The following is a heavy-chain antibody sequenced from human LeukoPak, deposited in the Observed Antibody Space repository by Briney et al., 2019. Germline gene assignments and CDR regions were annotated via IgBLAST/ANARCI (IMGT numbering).Heavy chain of an antibody. CDR2: ISANGNT. V-gene: IGHV1-18*01. CDR1: GYTFSGYG. Sequence: ASVKVSCKASGYTFSGYGISWVRQAPGQGLEWMGWISANGNTNYIPKLQGRVTMTTDTSTTTVYMELRSLRSDDTAVYYCARAYDYGSGSLVDYWGQGTLVTVSS. CDR3: ARAYDYGSGSLVDY. D-gene: IGHD3-10*01. J-gene: IGHJ4*02.